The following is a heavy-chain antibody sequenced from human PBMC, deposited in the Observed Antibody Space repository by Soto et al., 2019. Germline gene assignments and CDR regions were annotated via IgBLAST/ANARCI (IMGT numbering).Heavy chain of an antibody. V-gene: IGHV3-7*01. J-gene: IGHJ4*02. D-gene: IGHD3-3*01. CDR3: ARDPTRTVLRFLEWLFPYYFDY. CDR2: IKQDGSEK. CDR1: GFTFSSYW. Sequence: GGSLRLSCAASGFTFSSYWMSWVRQAPGKGLEWVANIKQDGSEKYYVDSVKGRFTISRDNAKNSLYLQMNSLRAEDTAVYYCARDPTRTVLRFLEWLFPYYFDYWGQGTLVTVSS.